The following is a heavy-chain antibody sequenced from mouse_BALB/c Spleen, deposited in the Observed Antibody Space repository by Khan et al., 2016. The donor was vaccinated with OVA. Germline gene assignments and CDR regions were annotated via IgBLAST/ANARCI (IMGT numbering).Heavy chain of an antibody. D-gene: IGHD2-10*01. CDR1: GYTFTNYW. J-gene: IGHJ2*01. V-gene: IGHV1S81*02. Sequence: QVQLQQPGAELVKPGASVKLSCKASGYTFTNYWVHWVRQRPGQGLEWIGEIYPGDGRSNNNEKIKSMATLTVDNASSTAYMQLTSLTSEDSAVYYCVRNAYIGNYFDYWGQGTTLTVSS. CDR2: IYPGDGRS. CDR3: VRNAYIGNYFDY.